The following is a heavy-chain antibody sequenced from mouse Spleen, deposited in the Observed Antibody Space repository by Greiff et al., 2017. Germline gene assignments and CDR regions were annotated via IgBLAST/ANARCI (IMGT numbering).Heavy chain of an antibody. CDR2: ISSGGGNT. D-gene: IGHD2-13*01. CDR1: GFTFSSYA. Sequence: EVKLLESGGGLVKPGGSLKLSCAASGFTFSSYAMSWVRQTPEKRLEWVATISSGGGNTYYPDSVKGRFTISRDNAKNTLYLQMSSLKSEDTAMYDGGRGDSWFAYWGQGTLVTVSA. V-gene: IGHV5-9*04. J-gene: IGHJ3*01. CDR3: GRGDSWFAY.